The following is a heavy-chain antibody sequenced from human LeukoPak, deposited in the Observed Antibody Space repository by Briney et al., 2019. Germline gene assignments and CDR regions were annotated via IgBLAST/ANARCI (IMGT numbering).Heavy chain of an antibody. CDR2: IIPIFGTA. CDR3: ATKVSYDAFDI. CDR1: GGTFSSYA. D-gene: IGHD5/OR15-5a*01. J-gene: IGHJ3*02. Sequence: GASVKVSCKASGGTFSSYAISWVRQAPGQGLEWMGGIIPIFGTANYAQKFQGRVTITADESTSTAYMELSSLRSEDTAVYYCATKVSYDAFDIWGQGTMVTVSS. V-gene: IGHV1-69*13.